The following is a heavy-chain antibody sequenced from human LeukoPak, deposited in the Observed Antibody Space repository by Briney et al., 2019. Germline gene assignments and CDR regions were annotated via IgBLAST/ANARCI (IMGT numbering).Heavy chain of an antibody. Sequence: GGSLRLSCAASGFSLSRYWMSWVRQAPGKGLEWVAFIRYDGSNKYYADSVKGRFTISRDNSKNTLYLQMNSLRAEDTVVYYCAKDFSVYYYDSRVLDYWGQGTLVTVSS. CDR2: IRYDGSNK. J-gene: IGHJ4*02. CDR3: AKDFSVYYYDSRVLDY. V-gene: IGHV3-30*02. CDR1: GFSLSRYW. D-gene: IGHD3-22*01.